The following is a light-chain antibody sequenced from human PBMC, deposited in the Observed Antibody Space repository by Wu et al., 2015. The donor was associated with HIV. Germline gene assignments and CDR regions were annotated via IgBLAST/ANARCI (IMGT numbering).Light chain of an antibody. V-gene: IGKV1D-13*01. CDR3: QQYNNWPPT. J-gene: IGKJ1*01. CDR1: QGISSA. Sequence: AIQLTQSPSSLSASVGDRVTITCRASQGISSALAWYQQKPGKAPKLLIYDASSLESGVPSRFSGSGSGTDFTLTISSLQPEDFAVYYCQQYNNWPPTFGQGTKVEIK. CDR2: DAS.